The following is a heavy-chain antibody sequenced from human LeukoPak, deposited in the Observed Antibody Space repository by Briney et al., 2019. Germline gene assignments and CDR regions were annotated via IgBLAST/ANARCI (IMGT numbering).Heavy chain of an antibody. CDR1: GFTVSSNY. D-gene: IGHD4-17*01. CDR3: ARGVDGHYSFDY. J-gene: IGHJ4*02. CDR2: IYSGGST. Sequence: GGSLRLSCAASGFTVSSNYMSWVRQAPGKGLEWVSVIYSGGSTYYADSVKGRFTISRDNSKNTLYLQMNSLRAEDTAVYYCARGVDGHYSFDYWGQGTLVTVSS. V-gene: IGHV3-53*01.